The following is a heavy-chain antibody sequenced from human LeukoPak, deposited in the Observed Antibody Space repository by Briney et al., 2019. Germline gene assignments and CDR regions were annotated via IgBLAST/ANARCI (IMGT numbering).Heavy chain of an antibody. CDR1: GYTLTGYY. CDR3: ARELWFGELLDDLHTRHMDV. D-gene: IGHD3-10*01. V-gene: IGHV1-2*02. J-gene: IGHJ6*03. CDR2: INPNTGGT. Sequence: GASVKVSCKASGYTLTGYYMHWVRQAPGQGLEWMGWINPNTGGTNYAQKFQGRVTMTRDTSISTAYMELSRLRSDDTAVYYCARELWFGELLDDLHTRHMDVWGKGTTVTVSS.